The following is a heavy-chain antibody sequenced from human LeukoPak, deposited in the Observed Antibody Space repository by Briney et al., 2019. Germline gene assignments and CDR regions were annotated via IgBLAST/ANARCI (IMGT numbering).Heavy chain of an antibody. Sequence: PLGALRLSCAESGVTFSTYRMHSVRQGLGKGVGWVSRISTEGKNKLYAYSEKGRVTIARDYPNNMLFLEMNSLSVAHTAVFYCARERELSGAYYMDVWGKGTTVTVSS. CDR3: ARERELSGAYYMDV. CDR1: GVTFSTYR. V-gene: IGHV3-74*01. J-gene: IGHJ6*03. D-gene: IGHD1-26*01. CDR2: ISTEGKNK.